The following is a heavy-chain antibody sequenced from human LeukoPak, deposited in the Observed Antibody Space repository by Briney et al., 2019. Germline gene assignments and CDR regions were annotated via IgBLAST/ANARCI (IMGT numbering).Heavy chain of an antibody. Sequence: SETLSLTCTVSGGSISTYYWNWIRQPPGKGLEWIGYIYHSGSTNYNPSLQSRVTISVDTSKHQFSLNLNSVTAADTAVYYCARGAVIAAADEYYYGMDVWGQGTTVTVSS. J-gene: IGHJ6*02. CDR3: ARGAVIAAADEYYYGMDV. V-gene: IGHV4-59*01. CDR1: GGSISTYY. D-gene: IGHD6-13*01. CDR2: IYHSGST.